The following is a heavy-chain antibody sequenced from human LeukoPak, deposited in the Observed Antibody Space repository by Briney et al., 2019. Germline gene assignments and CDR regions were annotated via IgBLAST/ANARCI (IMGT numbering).Heavy chain of an antibody. V-gene: IGHV7-4-1*02. CDR1: GYTFTSYA. J-gene: IGHJ3*02. Sequence: GASVKVSCKASGYTFTSYAMNWVRQAPGQGLEWMGWINTNTGNPTYAQGFTGRFVFSLDTSVSTAYLQISSLKAEDTAVYYCVRAPMRCSGGSCYSWIDAFDIWGKGTMVTVSS. D-gene: IGHD2-15*01. CDR2: INTNTGNP. CDR3: VRAPMRCSGGSCYSWIDAFDI.